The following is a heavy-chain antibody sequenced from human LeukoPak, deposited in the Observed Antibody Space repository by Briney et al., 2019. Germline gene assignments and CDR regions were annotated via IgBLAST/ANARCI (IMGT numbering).Heavy chain of an antibody. CDR3: AKDSLADIDY. J-gene: IGHJ4*02. CDR2: INSDGSTT. CDR1: GFTFSSHW. Sequence: TGGSLTLSCAATGFTFSSHWMHGVRQDQGKGLVGVSRINSDGSTTYYADSVKGRFTISRDNAKNTLYLQMNSLRAEDTAVYYCAKDSLADIDYWGQGTLVTVSS. V-gene: IGHV3-74*01. D-gene: IGHD3-16*01.